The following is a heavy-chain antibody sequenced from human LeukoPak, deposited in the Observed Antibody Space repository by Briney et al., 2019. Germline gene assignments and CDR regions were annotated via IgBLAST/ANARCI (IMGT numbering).Heavy chain of an antibody. Sequence: ASVKVSCKASGYTFTNFDINWVRQAPGQGLEWMGWMNPVTGDAGSTQKFQGRVTLTRDTSISTAYMELSSLRSEDTAVYYCATVGQQYTDYWGQGTLVTVSS. D-gene: IGHD6-13*01. V-gene: IGHV1-8*01. CDR1: GYTFTNFD. CDR2: MNPVTGDA. J-gene: IGHJ4*02. CDR3: ATVGQQYTDY.